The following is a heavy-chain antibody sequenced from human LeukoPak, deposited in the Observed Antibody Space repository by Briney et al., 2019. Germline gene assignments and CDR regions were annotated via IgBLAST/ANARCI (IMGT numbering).Heavy chain of an antibody. J-gene: IGHJ4*02. Sequence: GESLKISCKGSGYSFTSYWIGWVRQMPGKGPEWMGIIYPGDSETRYSPPFQGQVTISADKSISTAYLQWSSLRSEDTAVYYCARGGHLEPFDYWGQGTLVTVSS. V-gene: IGHV5-51*01. CDR3: ARGGHLEPFDY. CDR2: IYPGDSET. CDR1: GYSFTSYW. D-gene: IGHD3-3*02.